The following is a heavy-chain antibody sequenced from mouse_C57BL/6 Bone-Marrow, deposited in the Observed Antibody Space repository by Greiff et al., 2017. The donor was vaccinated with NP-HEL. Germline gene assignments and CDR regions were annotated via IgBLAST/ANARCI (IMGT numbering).Heavy chain of an antibody. CDR3: ARQLRDAYYAMDY. CDR1: GFTFSDYY. Sequence: EVQGVESGGGLVQPGGSLKLSCAASGFTFSDYYMYWVRQTPEKRLEWVAYISNGGGSTYYPAPVKGRFTISRDNDKNSLYLQMNRLRSDDTAMYYCARQLRDAYYAMDYWGQGTSVTVSS. V-gene: IGHV5-12*01. J-gene: IGHJ4*01. D-gene: IGHD3-2*02. CDR2: ISNGGGST.